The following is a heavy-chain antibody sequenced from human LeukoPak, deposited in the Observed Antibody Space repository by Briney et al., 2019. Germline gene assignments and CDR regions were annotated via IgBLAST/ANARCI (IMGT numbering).Heavy chain of an antibody. V-gene: IGHV4-59*02. J-gene: IGHJ4*02. Sequence: PSETLSLTCTISGGSVSDYYWSWVRQSPGKGLEWIGYIYHTGSTSYSPSLKSRVTISADTSQNQFSLKLSSVTAADTAVYYCASRKLGNDYWGQGTLVTVSS. CDR1: GGSVSDYY. CDR2: IYHTGST. CDR3: ASRKLGNDY. D-gene: IGHD7-27*01.